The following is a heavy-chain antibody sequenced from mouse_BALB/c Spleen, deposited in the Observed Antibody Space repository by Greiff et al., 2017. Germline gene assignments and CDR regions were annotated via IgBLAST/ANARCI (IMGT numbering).Heavy chain of an antibody. CDR3: ARRANWCFDY. Sequence: DVKLVESGGDLVKPGGSLKLSCAASGFTFSSYGMSWVRQTPDKRLEWVATISSGGSYTYYPDSVKGRFTISRDNAKNTLYLQMSSLKSEDTAMYYCARRANWCFDYWGQGTTLTVSS. J-gene: IGHJ2*01. CDR2: ISSGGSYT. D-gene: IGHD4-1*01. V-gene: IGHV5-6*02. CDR1: GFTFSSYG.